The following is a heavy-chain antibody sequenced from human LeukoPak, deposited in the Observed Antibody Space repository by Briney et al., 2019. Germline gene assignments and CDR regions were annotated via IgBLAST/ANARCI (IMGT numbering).Heavy chain of an antibody. J-gene: IGHJ5*02. CDR3: ARGDYSYCSSTSCQSGWFDP. D-gene: IGHD2-2*01. CDR1: GYTFTSYY. V-gene: IGHV1-46*01. Sequence: VASVKVSCKASGYTFTSYYMHWVRQAPGQGLEWMGIINPSGGSTSYAQKFRGRVTMTRDTSTSTVYMELSSLRSEDTAVYYCARGDYSYCSSTSCQSGWFDPWGQGTLVTVSS. CDR2: INPSGGST.